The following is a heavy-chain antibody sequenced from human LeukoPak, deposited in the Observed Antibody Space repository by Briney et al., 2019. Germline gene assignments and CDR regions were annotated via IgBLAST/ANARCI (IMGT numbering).Heavy chain of an antibody. CDR1: GFTFSSYG. J-gene: IGHJ3*02. CDR2: ISYDGSNK. CDR3: ARWTLNDAFDI. Sequence: PGRSLRLSCAASGFTFSSYGMHWVRQAPGKGLEWVAVISYDGSNKYYADSVKGRFTISRDNSKNTLYLQMNSLRAEDTAVYYCARWTLNDAFDIWGQGTMVTVSS. V-gene: IGHV3-30*03. D-gene: IGHD3/OR15-3a*01.